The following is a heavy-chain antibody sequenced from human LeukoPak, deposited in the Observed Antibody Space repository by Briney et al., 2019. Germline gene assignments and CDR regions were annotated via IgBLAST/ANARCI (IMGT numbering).Heavy chain of an antibody. D-gene: IGHD2-2*01. CDR1: GFTFSSYE. Sequence: PGGSLRLSCAASGFTFSSYEMNWVRQAPGKGLEWVSYISSSGSTIYYADSVKGRLTISRDNAKNSLYLQMNSLRAEDTAVYYCARVARYCSSTSCYSAGDYYYYGMDVWGKGTTVTVSS. CDR3: ARVARYCSSTSCYSAGDYYYYGMDV. J-gene: IGHJ6*04. CDR2: ISSSGSTI. V-gene: IGHV3-48*03.